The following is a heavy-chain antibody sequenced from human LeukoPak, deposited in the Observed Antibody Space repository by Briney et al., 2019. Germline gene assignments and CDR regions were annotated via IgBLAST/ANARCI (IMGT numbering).Heavy chain of an antibody. D-gene: IGHD3-10*01. CDR3: TRGFLMVRGVIDY. V-gene: IGHV3-49*04. CDR1: GFTFGDYA. CDR2: IRSKAYGGTT. Sequence: GRSLRLSCTASGFTFGDYAMSWVCQAPGKGLEWVGFIRSKAYGGTTEYAASVKGRFTISRDDSKSIAYLQMNSLKTEDTAVYYCTRGFLMVRGVIDYWGQGTLVTVSS. J-gene: IGHJ4*02.